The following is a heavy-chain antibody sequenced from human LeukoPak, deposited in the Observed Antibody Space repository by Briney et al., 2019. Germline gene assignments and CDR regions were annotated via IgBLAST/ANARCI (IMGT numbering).Heavy chain of an antibody. CDR3: ARAIPIDS. CDR2: IYSSGST. Sequence: SSETLSLTCTISGGSINSYYWNWIRQPPGKGLEWIGYIYSSGSTNYNPSLESRVTISIDTSKNQFSLRLRSVTAADAAIYYCARAIPIDSWGQGTLVTVSS. J-gene: IGHJ4*02. D-gene: IGHD2-21*01. V-gene: IGHV4-59*01. CDR1: GGSINSYY.